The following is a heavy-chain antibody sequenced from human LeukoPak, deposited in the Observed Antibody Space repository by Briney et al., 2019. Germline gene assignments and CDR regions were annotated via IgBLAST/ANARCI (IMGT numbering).Heavy chain of an antibody. CDR2: TSFSAGNSQ. CDR1: GFTVSSNY. CDR3: AKDRLVAANDY. D-gene: IGHD6-19*01. V-gene: IGHV3-30*18. Sequence: PGGSLRLSCAVSGFTVSSNYMSWVRQAPGKGLEWVAVTSFSAGNSQHYADSVKGRFTISRDNSKNTLYLQMNSLRAEDTAVYYCAKDRLVAANDYWGQGTLVTVSS. J-gene: IGHJ4*02.